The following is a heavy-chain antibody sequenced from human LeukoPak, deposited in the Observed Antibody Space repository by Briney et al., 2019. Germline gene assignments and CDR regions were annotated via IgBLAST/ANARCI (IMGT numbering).Heavy chain of an antibody. CDR2: ISSSSSYI. CDR3: ARGRGVRGKTHKFDY. Sequence: GGSLRLSCAASGFTFSSYSMNWVRQAPGKGLEWVSSISSSSSYIYYADSVKGRFTISRDNAKNSLYLQMNSLRAEDTAVYYCARGRGVRGKTHKFDYWGQGTLVTVSS. CDR1: GFTFSSYS. D-gene: IGHD3-10*01. V-gene: IGHV3-21*01. J-gene: IGHJ4*02.